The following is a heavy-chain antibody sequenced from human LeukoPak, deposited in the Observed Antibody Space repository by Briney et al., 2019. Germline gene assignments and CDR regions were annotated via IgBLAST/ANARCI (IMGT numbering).Heavy chain of an antibody. CDR1: GFTFSIYA. V-gene: IGHV3-30-3*01. CDR3: ARDVGRYYDSSGYYR. J-gene: IGHJ5*02. Sequence: GRSLRLSCAASGFTFSIYAMHWVRQAPGKGLEWVAVISYDGSNKYYADSVKGRFTISRDNSKNTLYLQMNSPRAEDTAVYYCARDVGRYYDSSGYYRWGQGTLVTVSS. CDR2: ISYDGSNK. D-gene: IGHD3-22*01.